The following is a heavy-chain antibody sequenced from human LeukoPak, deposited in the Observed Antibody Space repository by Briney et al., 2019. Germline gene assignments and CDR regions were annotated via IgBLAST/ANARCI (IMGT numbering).Heavy chain of an antibody. CDR3: ARGFDFWSAFSYWFDP. D-gene: IGHD3-3*01. J-gene: IGHJ5*02. CDR1: GFTFSSYS. V-gene: IGHV3-48*01. CDR2: ISSSSSTI. Sequence: GGSLRLSCAASGFTFSSYSMNWVRQAPGKGLEWVSYISSSSSTIYYADSVKGRFTISRDNAKNSLYLQMNSLRAEDTAVYYCARGFDFWSAFSYWFDPWGQGTLVIVSS.